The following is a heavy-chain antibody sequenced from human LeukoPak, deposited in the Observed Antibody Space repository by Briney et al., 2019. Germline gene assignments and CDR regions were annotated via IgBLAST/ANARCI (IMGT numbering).Heavy chain of an antibody. CDR2: ISPSGGIT. CDR1: GFTFSSHG. J-gene: IGHJ4*02. V-gene: IGHV3-23*01. Sequence: GGSLRLSCAASGFTFSSHGMNWVRQAPGKGLEWVSGISPSGGITYYTDSVKGRFTISRDNAKNSLYLQMNSLRAEDMALYYCAKSRSGIAARPGGFDYWGQGTLVTVSS. CDR3: AKSRSGIAARPGGFDY. D-gene: IGHD6-6*01.